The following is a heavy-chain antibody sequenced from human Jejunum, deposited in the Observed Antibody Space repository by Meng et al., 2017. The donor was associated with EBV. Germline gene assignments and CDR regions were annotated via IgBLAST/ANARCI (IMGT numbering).Heavy chain of an antibody. CDR1: GFSLTTSEVG. V-gene: IGHV2-5*02. D-gene: IGHD6-19*01. CDR2: IYGDDDK. CDR3: AHRDGSGGWYPDY. J-gene: IGHJ4*01. Sequence: QITLKESGPTLVKPAQTPTLTCTFSGFSLTTSEVGVGWIRQPPGKALEWLALIYGDDDKRYSPSLESRLTINKDTSKNQVVLTVTNMDPVDTGTYYCAHRDGSGGWYPDYWGQGTLVTVSS.